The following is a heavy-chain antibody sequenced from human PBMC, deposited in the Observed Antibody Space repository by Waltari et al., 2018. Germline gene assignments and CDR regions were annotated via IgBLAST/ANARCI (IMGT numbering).Heavy chain of an antibody. J-gene: IGHJ4*02. CDR2: INAGNGNT. Sequence: QVQLVQSGAEVKKPGASVKVSCKASGYTFTSYAMHWVRQAPGQRLEGMGWINAGNGNTKYSQKFQGRVTITRDTSASTAYMELSSLRSEDTAVYYCARGFPIGGNVAAAALIDYWGQGTLVTVSS. CDR3: ARGFPIGGNVAAAALIDY. CDR1: GYTFTSYA. V-gene: IGHV1-3*01. D-gene: IGHD6-13*01.